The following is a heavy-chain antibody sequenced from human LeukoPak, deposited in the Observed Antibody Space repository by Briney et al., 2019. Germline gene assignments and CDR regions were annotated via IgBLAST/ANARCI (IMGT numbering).Heavy chain of an antibody. CDR2: IYTGGLT. J-gene: IGHJ4*02. Sequence: GGSLRLSCAASGFTVSSNHMTWVRQAPGKGLEWVSEIYTGGLTFYADSVTGRFTISRDNSKNTLYLRMNSLRAEDTAIYYCAKDRNAWPTNFDSWGQGTLVTVSA. D-gene: IGHD5-24*01. V-gene: IGHV3-53*01. CDR3: AKDRNAWPTNFDS. CDR1: GFTVSSNH.